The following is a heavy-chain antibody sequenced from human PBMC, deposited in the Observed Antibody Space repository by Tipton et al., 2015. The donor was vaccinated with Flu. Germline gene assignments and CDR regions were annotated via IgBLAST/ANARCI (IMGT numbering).Heavy chain of an antibody. CDR1: GVSIRTYY. CDR2: MYYSGST. V-gene: IGHV4-59*01. D-gene: IGHD3-10*01. Sequence: TLSLTCTVSGVSIRTYYWTWIRQSPGKGLEWIGYMYYSGSTGFHPSLRSRASMSVDMSKSQISLNLDSVTAADTAVYYCATMGPRNWSFDLWGRGTLVTVSS. J-gene: IGHJ2*01. CDR3: ATMGPRNWSFDL.